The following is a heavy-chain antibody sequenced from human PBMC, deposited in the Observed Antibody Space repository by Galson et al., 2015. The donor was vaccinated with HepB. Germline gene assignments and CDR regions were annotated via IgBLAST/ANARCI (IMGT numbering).Heavy chain of an antibody. V-gene: IGHV4-39*01. D-gene: IGHD4-17*01. J-gene: IGHJ2*01. CDR2: IYYSGST. Sequence: TLSLTCTVSGGSISSSSYYWGWIRQPPGKGLEWIGSIYYSGSTYYNPSLKSRVTISVDTSKNQFSLKLSSVTAADTTVYYCARDHSTVTTEGYFDLWGRGTLVTVSS. CDR1: GGSISSSSYY. CDR3: ARDHSTVTTEGYFDL.